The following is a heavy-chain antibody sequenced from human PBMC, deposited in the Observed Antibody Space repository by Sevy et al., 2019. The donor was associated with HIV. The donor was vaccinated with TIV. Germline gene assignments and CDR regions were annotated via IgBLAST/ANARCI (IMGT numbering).Heavy chain of an antibody. CDR1: GFSVSSNY. V-gene: IGHV3-53*05. D-gene: IGHD2-15*01. J-gene: IGHJ4*02. CDR3: ASSWRRLYHFDY. CDR2: IHSGGKI. Sequence: GGSLRLSCAASGFSVSSNYMSWVRQAPGKGPEWVSVIHSGGKISYADSVQGRFTISRDNSKNTLYLQMNSLRAEDTAVYYCASSWRRLYHFDYWGQGTLVTVSS.